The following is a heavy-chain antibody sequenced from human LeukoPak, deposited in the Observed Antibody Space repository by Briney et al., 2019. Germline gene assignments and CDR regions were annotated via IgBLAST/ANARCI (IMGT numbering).Heavy chain of an antibody. J-gene: IGHJ6*02. Sequence: ASVKVSCKASGYTFTSYAMHWVRQAPGQRLEWMGWINAGNGNTKYSQKFQGRVTITRDTSASTAYMELSSLRSEDTAVYYCAKVVVAATYSYYYGMDVWGQGTTVTVSS. CDR2: INAGNGNT. CDR1: GYTFTSYA. V-gene: IGHV1-3*01. CDR3: AKVVVAATYSYYYGMDV. D-gene: IGHD2-15*01.